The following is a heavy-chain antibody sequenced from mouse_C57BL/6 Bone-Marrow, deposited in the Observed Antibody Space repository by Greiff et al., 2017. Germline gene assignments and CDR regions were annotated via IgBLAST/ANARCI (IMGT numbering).Heavy chain of an antibody. CDR1: GFSLSSYG. J-gene: IGHJ4*01. CDR2: IWSGGIT. Sequence: VNLVESGPGLVQPSQGLSITCTVSGFSLSSYGVHWVRQSPGKGLEWLGVIWSGGITDYNAAFISRLNITRDNSKSQVFFKMSSLHADDTAIYYCARKENPLGTMDYWGQGTSVTVSS. CDR3: ARKENPLGTMDY. V-gene: IGHV2-2*01.